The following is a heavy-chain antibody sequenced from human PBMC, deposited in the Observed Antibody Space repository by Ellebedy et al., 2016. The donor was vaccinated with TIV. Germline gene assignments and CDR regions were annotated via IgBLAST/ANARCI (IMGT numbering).Heavy chain of an antibody. J-gene: IGHJ4*02. CDR2: IWYDGSNK. CDR1: GFTFSNYG. Sequence: GESLKISXAASGFTFSNYGMHWVRQAPGKGLEWVALIWYDGSNKYYADSVKGRFTISRDNSKNTLYLQMNSLRAEDTAVYYCARGVDYWGQGTLVTVSS. CDR3: ARGVDY. V-gene: IGHV3-33*01.